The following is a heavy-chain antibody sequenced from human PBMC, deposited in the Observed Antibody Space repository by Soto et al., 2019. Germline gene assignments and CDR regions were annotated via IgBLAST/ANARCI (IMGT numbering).Heavy chain of an antibody. CDR3: ARDARQQLADY. V-gene: IGHV1-18*01. D-gene: IGHD6-13*01. CDR1: GYTFTSFG. Sequence: ASVKVSCKTSGYTFTSFGISWVRQAPGQGLEWMGWINTYTGNTNYAQKFQGRVTMTTDTSTSTAYMELWSLRSDDTAVYYCARDARQQLADYWAQGTLVTVSS. CDR2: INTYTGNT. J-gene: IGHJ4*02.